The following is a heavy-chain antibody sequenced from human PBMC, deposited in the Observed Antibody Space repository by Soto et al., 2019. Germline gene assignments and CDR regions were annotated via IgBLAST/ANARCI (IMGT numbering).Heavy chain of an antibody. V-gene: IGHV3-48*03. Sequence: VGSLSLSCAASGFTFSSYEMNWVRQAPGKGLEWVSYISSSGSTIYYADSVKGRFTISRDNAKNSLYLQMNSLRAEDTAVYYWARDPETARDYWGQGTLVTVSS. CDR3: ARDPETARDY. J-gene: IGHJ4*02. CDR1: GFTFSSYE. D-gene: IGHD5-18*01. CDR2: ISSSGSTI.